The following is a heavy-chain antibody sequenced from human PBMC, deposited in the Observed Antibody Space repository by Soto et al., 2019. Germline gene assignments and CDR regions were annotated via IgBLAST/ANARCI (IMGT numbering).Heavy chain of an antibody. Sequence: EVQLVESGGGLVHPGGSLRLSCEASGFAFGSSWMTWVRQAPGKGLEWVANIRKDGSGRSYLDSVTGRFTISRDNAKSSLYLQMDSLRAEDTGLYFCARDVSPGSSSLYLDAFDIWGQGTMVTVSS. V-gene: IGHV3-7*05. CDR1: GFAFGSSW. J-gene: IGHJ3*02. CDR2: IRKDGSGR. CDR3: ARDVSPGSSSLYLDAFDI. D-gene: IGHD6-13*01.